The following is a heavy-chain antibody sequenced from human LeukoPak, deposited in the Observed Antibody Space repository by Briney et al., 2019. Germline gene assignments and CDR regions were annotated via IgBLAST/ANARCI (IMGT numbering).Heavy chain of an antibody. CDR2: ITWNSGRI. CDR3: TKDQAGDLDH. D-gene: IGHD7-27*01. CDR1: GFTFRNYA. Sequence: PGRSLRLSCVGSGFTFRNYAFHWVRQAPGEAPEWVSGITWNSGRIGYADSVKGRFTITRDNAKNSLYLQMNSLRPEDTAVYYCTKDQAGDLDHWGQGTLVTVSS. V-gene: IGHV3-9*01. J-gene: IGHJ4*02.